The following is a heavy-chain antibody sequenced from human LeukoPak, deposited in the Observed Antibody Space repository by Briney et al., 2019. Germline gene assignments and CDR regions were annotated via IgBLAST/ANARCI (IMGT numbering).Heavy chain of an antibody. D-gene: IGHD1-26*01. CDR2: INPNSGGT. J-gene: IGHJ4*02. CDR3: AREGPKVGATHIVDY. CDR1: GYTFTDYY. V-gene: IGHV1-2*02. Sequence: ASVKVSCKASGYTFTDYYVHWVRQAPGQGLEWMGWINPNSGGTNYAQKFQGRVTMTRDTSISTAYMELSRLRSDDTAVYYCAREGPKVGATHIVDYWGQGTLVTVSS.